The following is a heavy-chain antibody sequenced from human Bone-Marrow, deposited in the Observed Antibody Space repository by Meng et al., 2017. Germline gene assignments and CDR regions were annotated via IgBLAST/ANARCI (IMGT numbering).Heavy chain of an antibody. V-gene: IGHV4/OR15-8*02. CDR1: GGSRSSIDW. Sequence: QGPLQYSVPGLVRPSWTLSLTCVVSGGSRSSIDWWSWIRQPPGKGLEWIGQIYHGGDTNYNPSLKCRVTIAIDRSKNQFSLKLSSVTAADTAVYYCASWIYSCGWQWGQGTLVTVSS. CDR2: IYHGGDT. J-gene: IGHJ4*02. CDR3: ASWIYSCGWQ. D-gene: IGHD6-19*01.